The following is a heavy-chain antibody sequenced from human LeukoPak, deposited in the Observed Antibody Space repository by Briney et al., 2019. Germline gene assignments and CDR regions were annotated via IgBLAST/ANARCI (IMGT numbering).Heavy chain of an antibody. Sequence: PGXSLRLSCAASGFTFSSYAMRWVRQAPGKGLEWVSAISGSGGSTYYADSVKGRFTISRDNSKNTLYLQMNSLRVEDTALYYCARRGVTVGAPPYMDVWGKGTTVTVSS. V-gene: IGHV3-23*01. D-gene: IGHD1-26*01. CDR1: GFTFSSYA. J-gene: IGHJ6*03. CDR2: ISGSGGST. CDR3: ARRGVTVGAPPYMDV.